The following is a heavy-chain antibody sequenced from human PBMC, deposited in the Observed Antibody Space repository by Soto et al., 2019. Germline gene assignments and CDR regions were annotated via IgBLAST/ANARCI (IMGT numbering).Heavy chain of an antibody. CDR3: ASPAADYGDYVAAVDI. Sequence: PGGSLRLSCAASGFTFSSDAMHWVRQAPGKGLEWVAVISYDGSNKYYADSVKGRFTISRDNSKNTLYLQMNSLRAEDTAVYYCASPAADYGDYVAAVDIWGQGTMVTVSS. CDR2: ISYDGSNK. V-gene: IGHV3-30-3*01. J-gene: IGHJ3*02. CDR1: GFTFSSDA. D-gene: IGHD4-17*01.